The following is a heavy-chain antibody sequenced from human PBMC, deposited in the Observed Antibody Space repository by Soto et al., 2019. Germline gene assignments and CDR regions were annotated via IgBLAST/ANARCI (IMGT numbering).Heavy chain of an antibody. CDR3: ARDRHCSSTSCYLYYYYGMDV. J-gene: IGHJ6*02. CDR1: GFTFSSYS. V-gene: IGHV3-21*01. Sequence: GGSLRLSCAASGFTFSSYSMNWVRQAPGKGLEWVSSISSSSSYIYYADSVKGRFAISRDNAKNSLYLQMNSLRAEDTAVYYCARDRHCSSTSCYLYYYYGMDVWGQGTTVTVSS. CDR2: ISSSSSYI. D-gene: IGHD2-2*01.